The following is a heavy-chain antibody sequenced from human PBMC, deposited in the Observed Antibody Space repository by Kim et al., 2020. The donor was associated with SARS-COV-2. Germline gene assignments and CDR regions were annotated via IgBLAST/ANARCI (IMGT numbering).Heavy chain of an antibody. Sequence: ASVTVSCKVSGYTLNELSIHWVRQAPGRGLEWMGGFDPEDAETIYAQKFQGRVTMTEDTSTDTAYMELGSLRSEDTAVYYCATAFAVRGDRRDYYYYYGIDVLGQGTTVTVSS. J-gene: IGHJ6*02. CDR3: ATAFAVRGDRRDYYYYYGIDV. D-gene: IGHD3-10*01. CDR2: FDPEDAET. V-gene: IGHV1-24*01. CDR1: GYTLNELS.